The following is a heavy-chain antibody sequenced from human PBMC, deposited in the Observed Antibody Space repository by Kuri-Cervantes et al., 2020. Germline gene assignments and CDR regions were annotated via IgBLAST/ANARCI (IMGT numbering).Heavy chain of an antibody. V-gene: IGHV3-66*01. CDR3: ARDLSGIAAAGTYFQH. J-gene: IGHJ1*01. CDR2: IYSGGST. D-gene: IGHD6-13*01. Sequence: GESLKISCAASGFTFSSNYMSWVRQAPGKGLEWVSVIYSGGSTYYADSVKGRFTISRDNSKNTLYLQMNSLRAEDTAVYYCARDLSGIAAAGTYFQHWGQGTLVTVSS. CDR1: GFTFSSNY.